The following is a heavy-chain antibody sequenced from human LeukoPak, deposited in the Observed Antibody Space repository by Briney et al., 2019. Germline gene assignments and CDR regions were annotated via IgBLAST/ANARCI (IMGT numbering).Heavy chain of an antibody. CDR2: MNPNSGNT. CDR3: ARDASPDYDFWSGYYPTRGGFDP. CDR1: GYTFTSYD. V-gene: IGHV1-8*01. D-gene: IGHD3-3*01. J-gene: IGHJ5*02. Sequence: GASVNVSCKASGYTFTSYDINWVRQATGQGLEWMGWMNPNSGNTGYAQKFQGRVTMTRNTSISTAYMELSSLRSEDTAVYYCARDASPDYDFWSGYYPTRGGFDPWGQGTLVTVSS.